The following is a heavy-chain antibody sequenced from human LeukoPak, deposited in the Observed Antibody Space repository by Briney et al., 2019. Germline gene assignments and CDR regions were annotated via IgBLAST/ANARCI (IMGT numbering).Heavy chain of an antibody. CDR2: IIPIFGTA. Sequence: SVKVSCKASGGTFSSYAISLVRQAPGQGLEWMGGIIPIFGTANYAQKFQGRVTITADESTSTAYMELSSLRSEDTAVYYCARAPLLLYSSGWYANFDYWGQGTLVTVSS. J-gene: IGHJ4*02. CDR1: GGTFSSYA. V-gene: IGHV1-69*13. CDR3: ARAPLLLYSSGWYANFDY. D-gene: IGHD6-19*01.